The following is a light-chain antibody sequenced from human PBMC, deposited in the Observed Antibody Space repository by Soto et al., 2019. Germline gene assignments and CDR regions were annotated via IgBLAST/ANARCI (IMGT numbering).Light chain of an antibody. Sequence: QSVLTQPPSASGTPGQRVTISCSGSSSNIGSDFVYWYQQLPGTAPKLLIYHNYQRPSGVPDRFSGSKSGTSASLAISDLRSEDEGDYSCSAWDDSLKGYVFGAGTKVTVL. CDR3: SAWDDSLKGYV. CDR2: HNY. V-gene: IGLV1-47*01. CDR1: SSNIGSDF. J-gene: IGLJ1*01.